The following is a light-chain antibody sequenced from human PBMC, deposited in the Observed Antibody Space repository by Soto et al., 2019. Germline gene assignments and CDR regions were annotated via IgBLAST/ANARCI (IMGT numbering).Light chain of an antibody. CDR2: DVS. J-gene: IGLJ2*01. V-gene: IGLV2-14*03. Sequence: QSALTQPASVSGSPGQSITISCTGTSSDVGGYNYVSWYQQHPGKATKLMIYDVSNRPSGVSNRFSGSKSGNTASLTISGLQAEDEADYHCSSYRSSITPVVFGGGTKVTVL. CDR1: SSDVGGYNY. CDR3: SSYRSSITPVV.